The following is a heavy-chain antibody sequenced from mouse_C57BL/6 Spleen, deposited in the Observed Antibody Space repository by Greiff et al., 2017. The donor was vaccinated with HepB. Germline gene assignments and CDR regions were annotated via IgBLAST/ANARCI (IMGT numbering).Heavy chain of an antibody. Sequence: KQPGAELVKPGASVKLSCKASGYTFTSYWMHWVKQRPGQGLEWIGMIHPNSGSTNYNEKFKSKATLTVDKSSSTAYMQLSSLTSEDSAVYYCARDYYGSSDYWGQGTTLTVSS. D-gene: IGHD1-1*01. CDR2: IHPNSGST. CDR3: ARDYYGSSDY. CDR1: GYTFTSYW. V-gene: IGHV1-64*01. J-gene: IGHJ2*01.